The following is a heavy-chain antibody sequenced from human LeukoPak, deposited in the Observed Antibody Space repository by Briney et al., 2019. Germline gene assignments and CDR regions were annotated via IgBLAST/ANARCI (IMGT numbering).Heavy chain of an antibody. Sequence: GGSLRLSCAASDFTFSTFTMHWVRQAPGKGLEWVSSVSSSSRTINYADSVQGRSTVSRDNANNSMYLQINDLRRQDTAVYYCARGSPRGGLDSWGQGTLVTVSS. J-gene: IGHJ4*02. CDR1: DFTFSTFT. CDR3: ARGSPRGGLDS. D-gene: IGHD1-14*01. V-gene: IGHV3-48*01. CDR2: VSSSSRTI.